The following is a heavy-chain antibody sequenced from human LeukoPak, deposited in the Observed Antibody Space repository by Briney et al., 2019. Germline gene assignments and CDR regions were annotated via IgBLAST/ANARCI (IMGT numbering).Heavy chain of an antibody. Sequence: PGGSLRLSCAASGFTFDDYAMHWVRQAPGKGLEWVSGISWNSGSIGYADSVKGRFTISRDNAKNSLYLQMNSLRAEDTAVYYCARDLSGDYDFWSGYSPWGQGTLVTVSS. CDR3: ARDLSGDYDFWSGYSP. V-gene: IGHV3-9*01. CDR1: GFTFDDYA. J-gene: IGHJ4*02. CDR2: ISWNSGSI. D-gene: IGHD3-3*01.